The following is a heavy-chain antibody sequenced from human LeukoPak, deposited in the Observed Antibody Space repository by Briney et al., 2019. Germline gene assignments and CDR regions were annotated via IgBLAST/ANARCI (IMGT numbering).Heavy chain of an antibody. J-gene: IGHJ5*02. CDR2: IKTDGRTT. D-gene: IGHD3-16*01. CDR1: GMTFSNHW. V-gene: IGHV3-74*01. CDR3: ARDWGLGP. Sequence: GGSLRLSCAASGMTFSNHWMHWVRQAPGKGLVWVSLIKTDGRTTIYTDSVKGRFTISRDNGKSILYLQMNSLRAEDTAVYYCARDWGLGPWGQGTLVTVSS.